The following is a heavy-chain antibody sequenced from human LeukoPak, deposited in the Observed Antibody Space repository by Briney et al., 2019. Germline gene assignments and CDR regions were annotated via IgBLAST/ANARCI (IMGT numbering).Heavy chain of an antibody. CDR2: IWYDGSNK. CDR3: ARDPYYYGMDV. V-gene: IGHV3-33*01. J-gene: IGHJ6*04. CDR1: GFTFSSYG. Sequence: PGRSLGLSCAASGFTFSSYGMHWVRQAPGKGLEWVAVIWYDGSNKYFADSVKGRFTISRDNSKNTLYLQMNSLRVEDTGVYYCARDPYYYGMDVWGTGTTVTVSS.